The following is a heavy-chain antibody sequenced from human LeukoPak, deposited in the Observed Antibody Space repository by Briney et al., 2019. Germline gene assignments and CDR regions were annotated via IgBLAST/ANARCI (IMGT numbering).Heavy chain of an antibody. D-gene: IGHD2-15*01. V-gene: IGHV4-4*09. J-gene: IGHJ4*02. CDR1: GGSISSYY. Sequence: SETLSLTCTVSGGSISSYYWSWIRQPPGKGLEWIGCIYTSGSTNYNPSLKSRVTISVDTSKNQFSLKLSSVTAADTAVYYCARLAYCSGGSCKTWTEAYYFDYWGQGTLVTVSS. CDR3: ARLAYCSGGSCKTWTEAYYFDY. CDR2: IYTSGST.